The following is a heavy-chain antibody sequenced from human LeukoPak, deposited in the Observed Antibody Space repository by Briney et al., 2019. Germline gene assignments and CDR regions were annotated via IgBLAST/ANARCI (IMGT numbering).Heavy chain of an antibody. Sequence: SGGSLRLSCAASGFTFSSYNMNWVRQAPGQGLEWVSSITSGSSYIYYADSVKGRFTISRDNAKSSLYLQMNSLRAEDTAVYYCARGPYSGSYGAYYYYYMDVWGKGTTVTISS. J-gene: IGHJ6*03. V-gene: IGHV3-21*01. CDR3: ARGPYSGSYGAYYYYYMDV. CDR2: ITSGSSYI. D-gene: IGHD1-26*01. CDR1: GFTFSSYN.